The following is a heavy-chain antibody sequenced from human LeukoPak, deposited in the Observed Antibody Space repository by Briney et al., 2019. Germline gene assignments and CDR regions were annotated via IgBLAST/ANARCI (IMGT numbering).Heavy chain of an antibody. CDR1: SSIFSSYE. V-gene: IGHV3-48*03. CDR3: ARENLGAGDF. J-gene: IGHJ4*02. Sequence: GGSLRLSCAASSSIFSSYEMSRVRQAPGKGLEWVSYITSSGATIYNADSVKGRFSVSRDNTKNSLYLQMHGLRVEDTAVYFCARENLGAGDFWGPGTLVTVSS. D-gene: IGHD1-26*01. CDR2: ITSSGATI.